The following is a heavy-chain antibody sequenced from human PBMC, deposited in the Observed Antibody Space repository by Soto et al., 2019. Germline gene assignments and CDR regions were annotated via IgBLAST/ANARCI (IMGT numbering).Heavy chain of an antibody. CDR3: ARAGAAPYYYYGMDV. D-gene: IGHD2-15*01. CDR2: ISPNHGIA. V-gene: IGHV1-69*02. CDR1: GGTFSSYT. Sequence: ASVKVSCKASGGTFSSYTISWVRQAPGQGLEWMGRISPNHGIANYAQKFQDRVTMTADTSTSTVYMELRSLRSDDTAVYYCARAGAAPYYYYGMDVWGQGTRVTVSS. J-gene: IGHJ6*02.